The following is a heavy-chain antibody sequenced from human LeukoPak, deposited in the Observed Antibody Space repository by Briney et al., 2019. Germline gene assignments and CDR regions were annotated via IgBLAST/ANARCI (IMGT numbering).Heavy chain of an antibody. Sequence: ASVKVSCKASGYTFTSYDINWVRQATGQGLEWMGWMNPNSGNTGYAQKFQGRVTITRNTSISTAYMELSSLRSEDTAVYYCARGQGNYYYYYMDVWGKGTTVTVSS. CDR1: GYTFTSYD. CDR3: ARGQGNYYYYYMDV. V-gene: IGHV1-8*03. J-gene: IGHJ6*03. CDR2: MNPNSGNT.